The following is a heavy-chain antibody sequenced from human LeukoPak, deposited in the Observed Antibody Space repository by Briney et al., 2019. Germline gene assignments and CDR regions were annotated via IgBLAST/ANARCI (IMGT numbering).Heavy chain of an antibody. CDR1: GFTFSNYV. D-gene: IGHD6-19*01. CDR3: ARDGGYSRGWTYGAGDY. V-gene: IGHV3-30*04. J-gene: IGHJ4*02. CDR2: ISNDGSEK. Sequence: GGSLRLSCAASGFTFSNYVMHWVRQAPGKGLECVAVISNDGSEKYYADSVKGRFTISRDNSRNTLYLQLSGLSAEDTALYYCARDGGYSRGWTYGAGDYWGQGTLVTVSS.